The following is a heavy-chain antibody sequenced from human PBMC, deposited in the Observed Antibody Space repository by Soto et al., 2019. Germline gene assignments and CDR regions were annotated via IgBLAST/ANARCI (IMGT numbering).Heavy chain of an antibody. D-gene: IGHD4-17*01. V-gene: IGHV4-30-4*01. CDR1: GGSISSGDYY. CDR3: ARDDYGDSYYYYGMDV. CDR2: IYYSGST. Sequence: QVQLQESGPGLVKPSQTLSLTCTVSGGSISSGDYYWSWIRQPPGKGLEWIGYIYYSGSTYYNPSLKSRVTISXXAXKXXFSLKLSSVTAADTAVYYCARDDYGDSYYYYGMDVWGQGTTVTVSS. J-gene: IGHJ6*02.